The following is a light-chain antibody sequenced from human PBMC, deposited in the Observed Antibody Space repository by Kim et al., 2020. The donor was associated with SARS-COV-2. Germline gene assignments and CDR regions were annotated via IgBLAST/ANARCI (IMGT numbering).Light chain of an antibody. J-gene: IGKJ1*01. V-gene: IGKV1-27*01. CDR3: QRYDSGPWT. CDR2: GAS. CDR1: QGINNH. Sequence: DIQMTQSPSSLSASIGDRVTITCRATQGINNHLGWYQQSPGKAPKLLMYGASTLQPGVPSRFSGSASGTDFTLTISSLQPEDVATYYCQRYDSGPWTFGQGTKVDIK.